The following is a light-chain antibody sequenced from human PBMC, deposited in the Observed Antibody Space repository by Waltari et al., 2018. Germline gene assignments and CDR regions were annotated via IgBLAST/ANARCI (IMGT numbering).Light chain of an antibody. J-gene: IGKJ5*01. CDR2: AAS. Sequence: DIQMTQSPSSLSASVGERLTITCRASQSSSDYLNWYQQKPGKAPKLLIYAASTLQSGVPSRFSGSGSGTDFALTISSLQPEDFATYYCQQSYSFGQGTRLEIK. CDR3: QQSYS. CDR1: QSSSDY. V-gene: IGKV1-39*01.